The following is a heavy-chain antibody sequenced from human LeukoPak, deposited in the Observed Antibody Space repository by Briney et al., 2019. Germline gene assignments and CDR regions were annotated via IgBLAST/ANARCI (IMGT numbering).Heavy chain of an antibody. D-gene: IGHD6-13*01. CDR3: AKSSSWYGLDY. Sequence: GGSLRLSCAASGFTFSSYGMHWVRQAPGKGLEWVAVISYNGSNKYYADSVKGRFTISRDNSKNTLYLQMNSLRAEDTAVYYCAKSSSWYGLDYWGQGTLVTVSS. CDR1: GFTFSSYG. J-gene: IGHJ4*02. V-gene: IGHV3-30*18. CDR2: ISYNGSNK.